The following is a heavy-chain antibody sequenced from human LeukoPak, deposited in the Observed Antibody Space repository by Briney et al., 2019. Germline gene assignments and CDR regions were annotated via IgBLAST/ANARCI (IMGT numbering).Heavy chain of an antibody. CDR3: ARASYCGGDCYSVHAFDI. D-gene: IGHD2-21*02. CDR1: GYTFTSYD. J-gene: IGHJ3*02. Sequence: GASVKVSCKASGYTFTSYDISWVRQAPGQGLEWMGWISTYNGNTNYAQKLQGRVTMTTDTSTSTAYMELRSLRSDDTAVYYCARASYCGGDCYSVHAFDIWGQGTMVTVSS. V-gene: IGHV1-18*01. CDR2: ISTYNGNT.